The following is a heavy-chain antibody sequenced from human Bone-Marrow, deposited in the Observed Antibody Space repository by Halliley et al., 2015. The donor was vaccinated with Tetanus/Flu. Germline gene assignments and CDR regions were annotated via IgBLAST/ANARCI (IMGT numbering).Heavy chain of an antibody. Sequence: TLSLTCTVSGGFINNYYWTWTRQPPGKGLEWIGYIHYSGSTNYNPSLESRVTFSVDTSKSQFSLRLTSVTAADTAVYFCARVMDRVDSFDIWGQGTMVTVSS. V-gene: IGHV4-59*01. J-gene: IGHJ3*02. CDR2: IHYSGST. CDR3: ARVMDRVDSFDI. CDR1: GGFINNYY.